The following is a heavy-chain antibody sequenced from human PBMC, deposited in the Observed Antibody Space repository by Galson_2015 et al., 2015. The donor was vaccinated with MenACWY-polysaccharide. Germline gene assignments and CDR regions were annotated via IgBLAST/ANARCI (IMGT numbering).Heavy chain of an antibody. Sequence: SLRLSCAASGFSFSNYWMSWVRQAPGKGLQWVANIKQDGGEKYYEDSVKGRFSISRDNAKNLLYLQMDILRPEDTAVFYCARFPHDVWTGYYPNWYFDLWGRGTLVTVSS. CDR2: IKQDGGEK. J-gene: IGHJ2*01. CDR3: ARFPHDVWTGYYPNWYFDL. CDR1: GFSFSNYW. V-gene: IGHV3-7*01. D-gene: IGHD3/OR15-3a*01.